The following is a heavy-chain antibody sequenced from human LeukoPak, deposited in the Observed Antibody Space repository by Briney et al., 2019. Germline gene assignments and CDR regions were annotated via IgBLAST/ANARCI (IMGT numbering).Heavy chain of an antibody. V-gene: IGHV3-7*01. D-gene: IGHD4-11*01. CDR3: ARDLLNTGLDSFDY. J-gene: IGHJ4*02. CDR1: GFTVSTYW. Sequence: PGGSLRLSCAASGFTVSTYWMSWVRQAPGKGLEWVANIKHDGSQKYYVDSVKGRFTISRDNAKNSLYLQMNSLRAEDTAVYYCARDLLNTGLDSFDYWGQGTLVTVSS. CDR2: IKHDGSQK.